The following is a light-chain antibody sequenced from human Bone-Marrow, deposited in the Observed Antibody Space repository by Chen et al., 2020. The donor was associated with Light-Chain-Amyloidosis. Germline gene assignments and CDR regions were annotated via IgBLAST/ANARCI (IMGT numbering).Light chain of an antibody. J-gene: IGLJ2*01. Sequence: QSALNQPSSVSGFPGRSITIPCTGTIIGTFYLVSWYQQNPGNAPQLIIYEGSRRPSEVSDRFSGSTSGNTASLTISGLQTDDEADYYCCSYGGYSTFVFGGGTKLTVL. CDR1: IIGTFYL. CDR2: EGS. V-gene: IGLV2-23*03. CDR3: CSYGGYSTFV.